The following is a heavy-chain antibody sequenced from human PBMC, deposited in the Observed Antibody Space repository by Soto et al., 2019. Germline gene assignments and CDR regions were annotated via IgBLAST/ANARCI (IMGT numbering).Heavy chain of an antibody. D-gene: IGHD3-9*01. CDR3: ARDYSDILTGFNWFDP. V-gene: IGHV3-64*01. CDR2: ISNNGGIT. J-gene: IGHJ5*02. Sequence: GGSLRLSCTAAGFTFSIYAMHWVRQAPGKGLEYVSGISNNGGITYYANSVKGRFTISRDNSKNTLYLQMGSLRAEDMAVYYCARDYSDILTGFNWFDPWGQGTLVTVSS. CDR1: GFTFSIYA.